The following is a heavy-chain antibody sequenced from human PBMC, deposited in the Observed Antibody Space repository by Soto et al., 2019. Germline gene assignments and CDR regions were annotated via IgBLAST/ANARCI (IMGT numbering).Heavy chain of an antibody. J-gene: IGHJ4*02. Sequence: QMQLVPSGVEVKRTRSRVTVSCKALGNTFSYRYLHWVRQAPGQALEWMGWITPFSGDVHYAQKLQERVTITMDRSINTAYMRMSSLRPEDTAMYYCASGGAGSGPFTWEHPDHWGQGTLVTVSS. V-gene: IGHV1-45*02. CDR1: GNTFSYRY. CDR2: ITPFSGDV. D-gene: IGHD1-26*01. CDR3: ASGGAGSGPFTWEHPDH.